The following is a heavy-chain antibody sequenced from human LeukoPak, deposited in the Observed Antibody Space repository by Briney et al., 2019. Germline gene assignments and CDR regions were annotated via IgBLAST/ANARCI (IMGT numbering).Heavy chain of an antibody. D-gene: IGHD6-19*01. J-gene: IGHJ4*02. V-gene: IGHV1-69*05. CDR1: RGTFSSYA. CDR2: IIPIFGTA. CDR3: ARGPFQQWLVHY. Sequence: SVKVSCKASRGTFSSYAISWVRQAPGQGLEWMGRIIPIFGTANYAQKFQGRVTITTDESTSTAYMELSSLRSEDTAVYYCARGPFQQWLVHYWGQGTLVTVST.